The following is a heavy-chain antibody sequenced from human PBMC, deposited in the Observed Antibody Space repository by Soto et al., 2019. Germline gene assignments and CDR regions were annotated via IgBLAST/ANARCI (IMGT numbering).Heavy chain of an antibody. J-gene: IGHJ5*01. CDR2: IEGDDGDN. D-gene: IGHD1-1*01. Sequence: SGRRRLQPTVTLRLTFPCSGFSLTSPGRSVSWIRQPPGKALEWLALIEGDDGDNYYSTSLKTRVTISRDTRKNQVVLTMANMDPPDTPTYYFARSIRAPGTFNCIDSWAKRYEVTVDS. V-gene: IGHV2-70*13. CDR3: ARSIRAPGTFNCIDSWAKRYEVTVDS. CDR1: GFSLTSPGRS.